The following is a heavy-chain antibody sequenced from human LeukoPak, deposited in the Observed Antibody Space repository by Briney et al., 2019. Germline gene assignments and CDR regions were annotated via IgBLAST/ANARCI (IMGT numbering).Heavy chain of an antibody. Sequence: SETLSLTCTVSGGSFNDYFWSWIRQPPGKGLEWIGYIYHTGGTHYNPSLKSRVTMSLDTSKNQCSLKLSSVTALDTAVYFCAREDSGFQIWGQGTMVTVSS. CDR2: IYHTGGT. V-gene: IGHV4-59*01. CDR1: GGSFNDYF. CDR3: AREDSGFQI. J-gene: IGHJ3*02.